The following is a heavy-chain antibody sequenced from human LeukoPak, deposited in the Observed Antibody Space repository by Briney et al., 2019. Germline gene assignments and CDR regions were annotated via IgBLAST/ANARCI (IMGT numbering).Heavy chain of an antibody. D-gene: IGHD3-9*01. V-gene: IGHV3-23*01. J-gene: IGHJ4*02. Sequence: TGGSLRLSCAASGFTFDDYGMSWVRQAPGTGLEWVSAISGSGGSTYYADSVKGRFTISRDNSKNTLYLQMNSLRAEDTAVYYCAKVPYYDILTGLNDYWGQGTLLTVSS. CDR2: ISGSGGST. CDR3: AKVPYYDILTGLNDY. CDR1: GFTFDDYG.